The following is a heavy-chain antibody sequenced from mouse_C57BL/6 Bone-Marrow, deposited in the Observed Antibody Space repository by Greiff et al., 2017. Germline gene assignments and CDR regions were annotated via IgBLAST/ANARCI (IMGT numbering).Heavy chain of an antibody. CDR3: TTIHHYGPFYYYAMDY. D-gene: IGHD1-2*01. CDR2: IDPENGDT. CDR1: GFNIKDDY. Sequence: EVQLVESGAELVRPGASVKLSCTASGFNIKDDYMHWVKQRPEQGLEWIGWIDPENGDTEYASKFQGKATITADTSSNTAYLQLSSLTSEDTAVSYYTTIHHYGPFYYYAMDYWGQGTSVTVSS. V-gene: IGHV14-4*01. J-gene: IGHJ4*01.